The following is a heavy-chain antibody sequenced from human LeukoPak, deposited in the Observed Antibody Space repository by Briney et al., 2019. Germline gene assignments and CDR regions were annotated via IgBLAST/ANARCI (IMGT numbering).Heavy chain of an antibody. J-gene: IGHJ4*02. CDR1: GFTFDDYG. V-gene: IGHV3-66*01. CDR2: IYAIGTT. CDR3: ARDLGAWDNVWGSRYGD. Sequence: PGGSLRLSCAASGFTFDDYGMSWVRQAPGKGLEWVSVIYAIGTTYYADSVKDRFTISRDNSKNTLYLQMNSLRAEDTGVYYCARDLGAWDNVWGSRYGDWGQGTLVTVSS. D-gene: IGHD3-16*01.